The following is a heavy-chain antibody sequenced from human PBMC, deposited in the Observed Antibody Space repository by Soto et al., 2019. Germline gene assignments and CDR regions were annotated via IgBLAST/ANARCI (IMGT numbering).Heavy chain of an antibody. CDR2: INAGNGNT. CDR3: ARDGTVVTRSITSHVSYYYYGMDV. D-gene: IGHD2-21*02. CDR1: GYTFTSYA. V-gene: IGHV1-3*01. Sequence: ASVKGSCKASGYTFTSYAMHWVRQAPGQRLEWMGWINAGNGNTKYSQKFQGRVTITRDTSASTAYMELSSLRSEDTAVYYCARDGTVVTRSITSHVSYYYYGMDVWGQGTTVTVSS. J-gene: IGHJ6*02.